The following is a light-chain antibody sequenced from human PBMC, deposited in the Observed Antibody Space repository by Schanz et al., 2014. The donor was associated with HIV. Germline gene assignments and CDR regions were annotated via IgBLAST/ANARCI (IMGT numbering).Light chain of an antibody. CDR2: DAS. CDR1: QSVTSTY. CDR3: QQRSNWPLT. V-gene: IGKV3D-20*02. Sequence: EIVLTQSPVTLSLSPGERATLSCRASQSVTSTYLAWYQQKPGQAPRLLIYDASNRATGIPARFSGSGSGTDFTLTISSLEPEDFAVYYCQQRSNWPLTFGGGTKVEIK. J-gene: IGKJ4*01.